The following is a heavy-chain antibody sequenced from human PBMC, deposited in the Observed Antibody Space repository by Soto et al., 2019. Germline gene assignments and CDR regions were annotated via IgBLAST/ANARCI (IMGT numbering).Heavy chain of an antibody. Sequence: GESLKISCKGSGYSFTSYWIGWVRQMPGKGLEWMGIIYPGDSDTRYSPSFQGQVTISADKSISTAYLQWSSLKASDTAMYYCARHPTRYCISTSCYRTYYGMDVWGQGTTVTVSS. CDR3: ARHPTRYCISTSCYRTYYGMDV. D-gene: IGHD2-2*01. V-gene: IGHV5-51*01. J-gene: IGHJ6*02. CDR1: GYSFTSYW. CDR2: IYPGDSDT.